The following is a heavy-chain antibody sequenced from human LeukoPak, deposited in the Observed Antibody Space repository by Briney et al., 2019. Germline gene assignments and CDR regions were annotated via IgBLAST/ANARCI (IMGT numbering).Heavy chain of an antibody. CDR1: GYTLTELS. Sequence: SVKVSCKVSGYTLTELSMHWVRQAPGKGLEWMGGFDPEDGETIYAQKFQGRVTMTEDTSTDTAYMELSSLRSEDTAVYYCATVRGYSGTADAFDIWGQGTMVTVSS. D-gene: IGHD5-12*01. V-gene: IGHV1-24*01. CDR2: FDPEDGET. J-gene: IGHJ3*02. CDR3: ATVRGYSGTADAFDI.